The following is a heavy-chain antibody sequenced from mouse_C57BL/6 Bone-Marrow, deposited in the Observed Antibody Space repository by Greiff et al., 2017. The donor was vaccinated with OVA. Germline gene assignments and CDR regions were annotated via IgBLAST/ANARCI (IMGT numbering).Heavy chain of an antibody. D-gene: IGHD2-3*01. CDR3: VDGYPPLFDY. CDR1: GYSITSGYY. Sequence: EVQLQQSGPGLVKPSQSLSLTCSVTGYSITSGYYWNWIRQFPGNKLEWMGYISYDGSNNYNPSLKNRISITRDTSKNQFFLKLNSVTTEDTATYYCVDGYPPLFDYWGQGTTLTVSS. V-gene: IGHV3-6*01. J-gene: IGHJ2*01. CDR2: ISYDGSN.